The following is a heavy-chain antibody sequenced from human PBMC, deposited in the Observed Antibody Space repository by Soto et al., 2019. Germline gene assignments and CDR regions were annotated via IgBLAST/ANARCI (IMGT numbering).Heavy chain of an antibody. J-gene: IGHJ5*02. CDR3: AKDSVVVVAATPVDP. V-gene: IGHV1-18*01. Sequence: ASVKVSCQASGYTFTSYGISWVRQAPGQGLEWMGWISAYNGNTNYAQKLQGRVTMTTDTSTSTAYMERRSLRSDDTAVYYCAKDSVVVVAATPVDPWGQGTLVTVSS. CDR1: GYTFTSYG. CDR2: ISAYNGNT. D-gene: IGHD2-15*01.